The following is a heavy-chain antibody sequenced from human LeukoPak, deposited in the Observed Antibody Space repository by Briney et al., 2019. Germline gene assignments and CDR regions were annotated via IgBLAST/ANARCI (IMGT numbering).Heavy chain of an antibody. D-gene: IGHD2-15*01. Sequence: PGESLKISCKGSGYSFTSYWIGWVRQMPGKGLEWMGIIYPGDSDTRYSPSFQGQVTISADKSISTAYLQWSSLKASDTAMYYCARRSTHCSGGSCYSDYWGQGTLVTVSS. CDR3: ARRSTHCSGGSCYSDY. J-gene: IGHJ4*02. CDR1: GYSFTSYW. V-gene: IGHV5-51*01. CDR2: IYPGDSDT.